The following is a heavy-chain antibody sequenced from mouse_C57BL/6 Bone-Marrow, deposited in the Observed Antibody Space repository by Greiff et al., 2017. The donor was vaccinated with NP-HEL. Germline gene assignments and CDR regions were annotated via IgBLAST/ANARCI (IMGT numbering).Heavy chain of an antibody. CDR2: INYDGSST. Sequence: EVKVVESEGGLVQPGSSMKLSCTASGFTFSDYYMAWVRQVPEKGLEWVANINYDGSSTYYLDSLKSRFIISRDNAKNILYLQMSSLKCEDTATYYCAREGGLRRRTYAMDYWGQGTSVTVSS. D-gene: IGHD2-4*01. V-gene: IGHV5-16*01. CDR3: AREGGLRRRTYAMDY. CDR1: GFTFSDYY. J-gene: IGHJ4*01.